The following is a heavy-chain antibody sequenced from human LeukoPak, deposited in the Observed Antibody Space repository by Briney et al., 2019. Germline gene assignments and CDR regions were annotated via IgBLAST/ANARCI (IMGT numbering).Heavy chain of an antibody. CDR1: GFTFSDYY. D-gene: IGHD5-18*01. CDR3: ASEPLYSWIQLWLRAFDI. J-gene: IGHJ3*02. Sequence: GGSLRLSCAASGFTFSDYYMSWIRQAPGKGLEWVSYISSSGSTIYYADSVKGRFTISRDNAKNSLYLQMNSLRAEDTAVYYCASEPLYSWIQLWLRAFDIWGQGTMVTVSS. V-gene: IGHV3-11*01. CDR2: ISSSGSTI.